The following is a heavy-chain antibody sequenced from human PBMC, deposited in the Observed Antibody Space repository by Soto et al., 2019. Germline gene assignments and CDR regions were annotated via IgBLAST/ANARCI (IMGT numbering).Heavy chain of an antibody. CDR2: ISISGSSI. CDR3: AIEGGSLSWLDP. CDR1: GFTFRDYY. D-gene: IGHD1-26*01. Sequence: GGSLRLSCAASGFTFRDYYMSWIRQAPGKGLEWISYISISGSSIYYADSVKGRFTISRDNAKNSLYLQMNSLRDEDTAVYYFAIEGGSLSWLDPWYQGPLGTVS. J-gene: IGHJ5*02. V-gene: IGHV3-11*04.